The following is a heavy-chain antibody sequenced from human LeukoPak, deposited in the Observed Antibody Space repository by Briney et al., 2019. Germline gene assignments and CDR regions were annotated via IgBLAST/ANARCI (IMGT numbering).Heavy chain of an antibody. Sequence: ASVKVSCTASGYTFTSYGISWVRQAPGQGLEWMGWISAYNGNTNYAQKLQGRVTMTTDTSTSTAYMELRSLRSDDTAVYYCARSAYYYDSSGYYYWGQGTLVTVSS. CDR3: ARSAYYYDSSGYYY. D-gene: IGHD3-22*01. J-gene: IGHJ4*02. V-gene: IGHV1-18*01. CDR1: GYTFTSYG. CDR2: ISAYNGNT.